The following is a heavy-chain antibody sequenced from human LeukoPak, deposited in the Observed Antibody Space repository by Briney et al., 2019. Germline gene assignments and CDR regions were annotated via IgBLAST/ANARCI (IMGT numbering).Heavy chain of an antibody. J-gene: IGHJ4*02. Sequence: SETLSLTCTVSGGSISSYYWNWIWQPPGKGLERVGYLYYSGSTNYNPSLKSRVTISVDTSKYEFSLKLRSVTAADTAVYYCARSRVKERISYGGNDPNYFDYWGQGTLVTVSS. CDR2: LYYSGST. CDR1: GGSISSYY. CDR3: ARSRVKERISYGGNDPNYFDY. D-gene: IGHD4-23*01. V-gene: IGHV4-59*01.